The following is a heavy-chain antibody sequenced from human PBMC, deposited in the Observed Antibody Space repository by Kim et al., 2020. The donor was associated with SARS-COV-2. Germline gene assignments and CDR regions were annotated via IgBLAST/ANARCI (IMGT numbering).Heavy chain of an antibody. D-gene: IGHD3-9*01. Sequence: SETLSLTCAVYGGSFSGYYWSWIRQPPGKGLEWIGEINHSGSTNYNPSLKSRVTISVDTSKNQFSLKLSSVTAADTAVYYCARGGPALRYFDWAHDAFDIWGQGTMVTVSS. V-gene: IGHV4-34*01. CDR3: ARGGPALRYFDWAHDAFDI. CDR1: GGSFSGYY. CDR2: INHSGST. J-gene: IGHJ3*02.